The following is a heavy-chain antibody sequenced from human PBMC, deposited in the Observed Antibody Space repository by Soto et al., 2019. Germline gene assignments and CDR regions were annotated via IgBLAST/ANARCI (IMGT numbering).Heavy chain of an antibody. CDR1: GYTFTSYA. Sequence: QVQLVQSGAEVKKPGASVKVSCKASGYTFTSYAMHWVRQAPGQRLEWMGWINAGNGNTKYSQKFQGRVTITRDTSASTAYMELSSLRSADTAVYYCAREQQQLVGMDVWGQGTTVTVSS. J-gene: IGHJ6*02. CDR3: AREQQQLVGMDV. CDR2: INAGNGNT. D-gene: IGHD6-13*01. V-gene: IGHV1-3*01.